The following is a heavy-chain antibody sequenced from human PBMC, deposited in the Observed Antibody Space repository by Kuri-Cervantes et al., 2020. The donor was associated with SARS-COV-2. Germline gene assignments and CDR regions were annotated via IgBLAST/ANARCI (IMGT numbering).Heavy chain of an antibody. J-gene: IGHJ6*03. CDR3: AREGLGYGAEYYYYMDV. CDR2: MNPNSGNT. V-gene: IGHV1-8*01. CDR1: GYTFTSYD. D-gene: IGHD4-17*01. Sequence: ASVKVSCKASGYTFTSYDINWVRRATGQGLEWMGWMNPNSGNTGYAQKFQGRVTMTRNTSISTAYMELSSLRSEDTAVYYCAREGLGYGAEYYYYMDVWGKGTTVTVSS.